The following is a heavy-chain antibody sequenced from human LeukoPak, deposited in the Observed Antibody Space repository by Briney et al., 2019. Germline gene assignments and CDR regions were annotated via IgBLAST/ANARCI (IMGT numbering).Heavy chain of an antibody. D-gene: IGHD2-2*01. Sequence: GASVKVSCKASGYTFTGYYMHWVRQAPGQGLERMGWINPKSGGTNYAQKFQGRVTMTRDTSTHTAYMELSRLRSDDTAVYYCAREEYGFDPWGQGTLVTVSS. V-gene: IGHV1-2*02. CDR3: AREEYGFDP. CDR1: GYTFTGYY. J-gene: IGHJ5*02. CDR2: INPKSGGT.